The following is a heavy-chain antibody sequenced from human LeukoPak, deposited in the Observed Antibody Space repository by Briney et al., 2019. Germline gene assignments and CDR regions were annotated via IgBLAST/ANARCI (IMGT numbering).Heavy chain of an antibody. Sequence: GGSLRLSCAASGFTFSSYGMHWVRQAPGKGLEWVAFIRYDGSNKYYADSVKGRFTISRDNSKNTLYLQMNSLRAEDTAVYHCAKDLWEPPNFAFDYWGQGTLVTVSS. J-gene: IGHJ4*02. CDR3: AKDLWEPPNFAFDY. CDR2: IRYDGSNK. D-gene: IGHD1-26*01. V-gene: IGHV3-30*02. CDR1: GFTFSSYG.